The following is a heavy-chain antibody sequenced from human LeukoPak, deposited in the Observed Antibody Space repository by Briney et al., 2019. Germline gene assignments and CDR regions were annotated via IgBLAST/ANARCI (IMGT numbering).Heavy chain of an antibody. CDR1: GFTFSSYG. Sequence: GGTLRLSCAASGFTFSSYGMSWVRQAPGKGLEWVSAISGSAARTFYADSVKGRFTISRDNSKNTLSLQMNSLRAEDTAVYYCAKRGPGSPESGKYYFDYWGQGTLVTVSS. J-gene: IGHJ4*02. V-gene: IGHV3-23*01. CDR3: AKRGPGSPESGKYYFDY. CDR2: ISGSAART. D-gene: IGHD3-10*01.